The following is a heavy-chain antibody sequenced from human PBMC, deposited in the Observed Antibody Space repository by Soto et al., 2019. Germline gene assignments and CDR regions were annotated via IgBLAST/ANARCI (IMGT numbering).Heavy chain of an antibody. Sequence: GASVKVSCKASGFTFTSSAVQWVRQARGQGLEWIGWIVVGIGNTNYAQKFQERVTITTDESTSTAYMELSSLRSEDTAVYYCARNLVDTAMVPFDYWGQGTLVTVSS. CDR2: IVVGIGNT. J-gene: IGHJ4*02. CDR3: ARNLVDTAMVPFDY. CDR1: GFTFTSSA. D-gene: IGHD5-18*01. V-gene: IGHV1-58*01.